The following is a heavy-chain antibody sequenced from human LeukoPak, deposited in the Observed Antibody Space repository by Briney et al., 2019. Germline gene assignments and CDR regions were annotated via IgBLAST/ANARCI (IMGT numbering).Heavy chain of an antibody. CDR2: ISYDGSNK. CDR1: GFTFSSYG. V-gene: IGHV3-30*18. D-gene: IGHD6-19*01. J-gene: IGHJ4*02. Sequence: GGSLRLSCAASGFTFSSYGMHWVRQAPGKGLEWVAVISYDGSNKYYADSVKGRFTISRDSSKNTLYLQMNSLRAEDTAVYYCAKAGYSSGWLLFDYWGQGTLVTVSS. CDR3: AKAGYSSGWLLFDY.